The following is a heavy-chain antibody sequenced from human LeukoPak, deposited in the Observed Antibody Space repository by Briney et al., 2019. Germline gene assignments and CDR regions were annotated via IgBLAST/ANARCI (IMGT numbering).Heavy chain of an antibody. V-gene: IGHV3-30*18. Sequence: GGSLRLSCAASGFTFSSYGMHWVRQAPGKGLEWVAVISYDGSNKYYADSVKGRFTISRDNSKNTLYLQMNSQRAEDTAVYYCAKDREYQLLYYFDYWGQGTLVTVSS. D-gene: IGHD2-2*01. J-gene: IGHJ4*02. CDR3: AKDREYQLLYYFDY. CDR1: GFTFSSYG. CDR2: ISYDGSNK.